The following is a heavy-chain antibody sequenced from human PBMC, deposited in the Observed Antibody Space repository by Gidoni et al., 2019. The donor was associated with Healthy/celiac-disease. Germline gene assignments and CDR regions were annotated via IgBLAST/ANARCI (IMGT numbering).Heavy chain of an antibody. V-gene: IGHV4-39*01. Sequence: QLQLQESGPGLVKPSETLSLTCTVSGGSISSSSYYWGWIRQPPGKGLEWIGSIYYSGSTYYNPSLKSRVTISVDTSKNQFSLKLSSVTAADTAVYYCARGMDRIAAAGGVDYWGQGTLVTVSS. CDR2: IYYSGST. CDR3: ARGMDRIAAAGGVDY. D-gene: IGHD6-13*01. CDR1: GGSISSSSYY. J-gene: IGHJ4*02.